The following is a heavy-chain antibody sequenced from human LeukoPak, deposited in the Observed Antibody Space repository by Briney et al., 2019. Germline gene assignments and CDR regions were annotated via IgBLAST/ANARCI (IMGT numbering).Heavy chain of an antibody. CDR2: INHSGST. CDR3: ARLGLGGTSGRIAVAGTYYYYGMDV. Sequence: PSETLSLTCAVYGGSFSGYYWSWIRQPPGKGLEWIGEINHSGSTNYNPSLKSRVTISVDTSKNQFSLKLSSVTAADTAVYYCARLGLGGTSGRIAVAGTYYYYGMDVWGQGTTVTVSS. V-gene: IGHV4-34*01. CDR1: GGSFSGYY. D-gene: IGHD6-19*01. J-gene: IGHJ6*02.